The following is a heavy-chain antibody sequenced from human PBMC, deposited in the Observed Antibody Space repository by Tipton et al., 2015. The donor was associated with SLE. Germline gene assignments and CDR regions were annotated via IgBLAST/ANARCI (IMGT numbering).Heavy chain of an antibody. Sequence: TLSLTCTVSGGSIRSNYWIWIRQPPGKGLEWIGYIYSSGSTNYNPSLESRVTISLDTLKNQFSLNLNSVTAADTAVYYCARGMLTWRGAIIGVDVWGQGTSVNVSS. CDR2: IYSSGST. J-gene: IGHJ6*02. D-gene: IGHD2-8*01. CDR3: ARGMLTWRGAIIGVDV. CDR1: GGSIRSNY. V-gene: IGHV4-59*01.